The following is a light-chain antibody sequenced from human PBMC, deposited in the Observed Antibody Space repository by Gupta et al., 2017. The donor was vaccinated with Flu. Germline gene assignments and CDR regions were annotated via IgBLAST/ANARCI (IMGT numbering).Light chain of an antibody. CDR1: QTLNNN. J-gene: IGKJ4*01. Sequence: DMQLTQSPSSLSAAVGDRVTITCRASQTLNNNLNWYQQKPGKAPKVLIYAASNLQSGVPSRFSGSGSGTHFTLTISRLQSEDFATYYCQHRDSTPITFGRRTKVEIK. V-gene: IGKV1-39*01. CDR2: AAS. CDR3: QHRDSTPIT.